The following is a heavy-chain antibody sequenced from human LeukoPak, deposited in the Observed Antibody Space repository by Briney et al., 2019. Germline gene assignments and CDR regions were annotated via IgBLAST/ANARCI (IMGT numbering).Heavy chain of an antibody. V-gene: IGHV1-69*01. Sequence: GSSVKVSCKASGGTFSSYAISWVRQAPGQGLEWMGGIIPIFGTANYAQKFQGRVTITADESTSTAYMELSSLRSEDTAVYYCAREEDSRYCSSTSCYIRDAFDIWGQGTMVTVSS. CDR2: IIPIFGTA. CDR3: AREEDSRYCSSTSCYIRDAFDI. D-gene: IGHD2-2*02. J-gene: IGHJ3*02. CDR1: GGTFSSYA.